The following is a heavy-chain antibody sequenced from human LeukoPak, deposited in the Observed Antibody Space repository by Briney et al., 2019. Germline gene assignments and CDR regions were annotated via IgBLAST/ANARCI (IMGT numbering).Heavy chain of an antibody. CDR3: ARALVMITFGGVIVKGLNFDY. D-gene: IGHD3-16*02. Sequence: SQTLSLTCAISGDSVSSNSAAWNWIRQSPSRGLEWLGRTYCRSKWYNDYAVSVKSRITINPDTSKNQFSLQLNSVTPEDTAVYYCARALVMITFGGVIVKGLNFDYWGQGTLVTVSS. V-gene: IGHV6-1*01. CDR2: TYCRSKWYN. CDR1: GDSVSSNSAA. J-gene: IGHJ4*02.